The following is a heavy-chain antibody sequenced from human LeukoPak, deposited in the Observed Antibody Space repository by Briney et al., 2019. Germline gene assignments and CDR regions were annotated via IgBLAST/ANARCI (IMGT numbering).Heavy chain of an antibody. J-gene: IGHJ5*02. D-gene: IGHD5-18*01. Sequence: GGSLRLSCAASGFTFSSYWMSWVRQAPGKGLEWVANIKQDGSEKYYVDSVKGRFTISRDNAKNSLYLQMNSQRAEDTAVYYCAREYSYGYNWFDPWGQGTLVTVSS. CDR2: IKQDGSEK. V-gene: IGHV3-7*01. CDR1: GFTFSSYW. CDR3: AREYSYGYNWFDP.